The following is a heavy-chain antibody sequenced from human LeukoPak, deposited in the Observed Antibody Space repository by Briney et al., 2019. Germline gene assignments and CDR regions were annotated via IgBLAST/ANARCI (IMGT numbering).Heavy chain of an antibody. CDR2: IYYSGST. V-gene: IGHV4-59*01. D-gene: IGHD4-17*01. CDR3: ASSKSPVTTYY. J-gene: IGHJ4*02. Sequence: PETLSLTCTVSGGSISSYYWSWIRQPPGKGLEWIGYIYYSGSTNYNPSLKSRVTISVDTSKNQFSLKLSSVTAADAAVYYCASSKSPVTTYYWGQGTLVTVSS. CDR1: GGSISSYY.